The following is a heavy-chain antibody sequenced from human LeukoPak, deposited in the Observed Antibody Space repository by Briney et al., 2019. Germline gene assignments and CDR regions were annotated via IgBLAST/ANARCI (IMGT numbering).Heavy chain of an antibody. D-gene: IGHD3-16*01. CDR1: GYTFSVYY. CDR3: ARDLGFDS. J-gene: IGHJ4*02. V-gene: IGHV1-2*02. Sequence: GASVKVSCKTSGYTFSVYYIQWVRQAPGLGLEWMGWINPNTGGTNYAEKFKGRVTMTRDTSISTDYMEVTRLKSDDTAIYYCARDLGFDSWGQGTLVTVSS. CDR2: INPNTGGT.